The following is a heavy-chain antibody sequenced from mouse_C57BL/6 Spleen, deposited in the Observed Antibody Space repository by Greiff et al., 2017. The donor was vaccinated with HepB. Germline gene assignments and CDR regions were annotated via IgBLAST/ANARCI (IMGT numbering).Heavy chain of an antibody. CDR3: AREGANWDVERFAY. CDR2: IDPSDSET. Sequence: QVQLQQPGAELVRPGSSVKLSCKASGYTFTSYWMHWVKQRPIQGLEWIGNIDPSDSETHYNQKFKDKATLTVDKSSSTAYMQLSSLTSEDSAVYYCAREGANWDVERFAYWGQGTLVTVSA. J-gene: IGHJ3*01. V-gene: IGHV1-52*01. D-gene: IGHD4-1*01. CDR1: GYTFTSYW.